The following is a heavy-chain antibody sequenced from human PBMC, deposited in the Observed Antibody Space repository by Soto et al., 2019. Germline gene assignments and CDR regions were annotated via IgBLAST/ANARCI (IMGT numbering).Heavy chain of an antibody. Sequence: SETLSLTCTFSVVSISSGGYYCSWIRQHPGKGLEWIGYIYYSGSTYYNPSLKSRVTISVDTSKNQFSLKLSSVTAADTAVYYCARVVAEATGYYDSSCYDDAWGKGTRVT. CDR2: IYYSGST. CDR3: ARVVAEATGYYDSSCYDDA. J-gene: IGHJ5*02. V-gene: IGHV4-31*03. CDR1: VVSISSGGYY. D-gene: IGHD3-22*01.